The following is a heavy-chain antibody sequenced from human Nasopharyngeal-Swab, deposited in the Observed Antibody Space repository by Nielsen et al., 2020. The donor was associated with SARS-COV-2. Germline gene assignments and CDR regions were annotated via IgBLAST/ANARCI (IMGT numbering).Heavy chain of an antibody. Sequence: GGSLRLSCVASGFTFSSYWMHWVRQVPGKGLVWVSRIDEHGSTINHADSVEGRFTIFRDNAKNTLFLQMNSLRAEDTAVYYCGRDLGGRFSTWGQGTLVTVSS. V-gene: IGHV3-74*01. D-gene: IGHD3-16*01. J-gene: IGHJ5*02. CDR1: GFTFSSYW. CDR2: IDEHGSTI. CDR3: GRDLGGRFST.